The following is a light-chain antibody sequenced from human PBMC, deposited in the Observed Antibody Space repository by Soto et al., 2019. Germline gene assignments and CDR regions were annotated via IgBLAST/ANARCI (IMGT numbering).Light chain of an antibody. V-gene: IGLV2-8*01. J-gene: IGLJ2*01. Sequence: QSALTQPPSASGSPGQSVTISCIGTRSDVGGYNYVSWYQQHPGKAPKLMIYEVSKRPSGVPDRFSGSKSGNTASLPGSGLQGEDKADYFCSSYAASNNLGVFGGGTKLTVL. CDR1: RSDVGGYNY. CDR2: EVS. CDR3: SSYAASNNLGV.